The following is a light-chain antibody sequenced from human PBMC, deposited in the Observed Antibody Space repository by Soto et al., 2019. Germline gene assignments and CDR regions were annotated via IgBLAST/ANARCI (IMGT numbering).Light chain of an antibody. CDR1: QGISTY. CDR2: DAS. V-gene: IGKV1-9*01. J-gene: IGKJ4*01. Sequence: FTKFPSFLLAPVEKRVTMTCRASQGISTYLAWYQQKLVKAPKLLIYDASTLQSGVPSRFSGSRSGTEFTLTISSRQPEDFAAYYCQQRTGDLELTFGGGTRLDI. CDR3: QQRTGDLELT.